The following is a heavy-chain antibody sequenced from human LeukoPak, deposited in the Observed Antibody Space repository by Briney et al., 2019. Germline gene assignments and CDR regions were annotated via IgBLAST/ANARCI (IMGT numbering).Heavy chain of an antibody. CDR2: ISGSGGST. J-gene: IGHJ4*02. D-gene: IGHD7-27*01. V-gene: IGHV3-23*01. CDR1: GFTFSSYG. CDR3: ARDLNWETY. Sequence: GGSLRLSCAASGFTFSSYGMSWVRQAPGKGLEWVSTISGSGGSTYYADSVKGRFTISRDNAKNSLYLQMNSLRAEDTAVYYCARDLNWETYWGQGTLVSVSS.